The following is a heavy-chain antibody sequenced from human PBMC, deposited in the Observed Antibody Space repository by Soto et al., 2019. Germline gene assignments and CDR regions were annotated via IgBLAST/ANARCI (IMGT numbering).Heavy chain of an antibody. CDR1: GFTVTSNY. D-gene: IGHD3-10*01. J-gene: IGHJ6*02. CDR2: IYRSGAT. V-gene: IGHV3-53*01. Sequence: GGSLRLSCAASGFTVTSNYMTWVRQARGKGLEWVSVIYRSGATYYPDSVRGRFTASRDYSHNTLYLQMDSLRVEDTAVYYCARDSGMIRGSYGVDVWGPGTTVTVSS. CDR3: ARDSGMIRGSYGVDV.